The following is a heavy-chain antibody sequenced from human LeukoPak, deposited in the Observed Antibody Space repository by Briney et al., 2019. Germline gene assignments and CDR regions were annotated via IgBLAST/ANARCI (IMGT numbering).Heavy chain of an antibody. Sequence: GGSLRLSCAVSGFTFSSYAMSWVRQAPGKGLEWVSAISGSGGSTYYAGSVKGRFTISRDNSKNTLYLQMNSLRAEDTAVYYCAKATSILLWFGDDYWGQGTLVTVSS. CDR2: ISGSGGST. J-gene: IGHJ4*02. V-gene: IGHV3-23*01. CDR1: GFTFSSYA. D-gene: IGHD3-10*01. CDR3: AKATSILLWFGDDY.